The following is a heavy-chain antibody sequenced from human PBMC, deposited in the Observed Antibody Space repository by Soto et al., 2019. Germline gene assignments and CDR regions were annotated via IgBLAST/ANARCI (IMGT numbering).Heavy chain of an antibody. CDR2: ISSSSSYI. Sequence: PGGSLRLSCAASGFTFSSYSMNWVRQAPGKGLEWVSSISSSSSYIYYADSVKGRFTISRDNAKNSLYLQMNSLRAEDTAVYYCARLRHITSFGVVTSPPDYFDYWGQRTLVTVSS. J-gene: IGHJ4*02. CDR1: GFTFSSYS. V-gene: IGHV3-21*01. D-gene: IGHD3-3*01. CDR3: ARLRHITSFGVVTSPPDYFDY.